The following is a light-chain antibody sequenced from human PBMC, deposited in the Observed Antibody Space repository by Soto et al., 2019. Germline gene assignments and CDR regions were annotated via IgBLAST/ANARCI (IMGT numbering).Light chain of an antibody. J-gene: IGKJ4*01. CDR3: QQYNSWPLA. CDR1: QSISSN. CDR2: GAS. Sequence: EKVMTQSPATLSVSPGERATLSCRASQSISSNLAWYHQKPGQPPRLLIYGASTRAAGIPARFSGSGSGTEFTLTISSLQSEDFAVYYCQQYNSWPLAFGGGTKVEIK. V-gene: IGKV3-15*01.